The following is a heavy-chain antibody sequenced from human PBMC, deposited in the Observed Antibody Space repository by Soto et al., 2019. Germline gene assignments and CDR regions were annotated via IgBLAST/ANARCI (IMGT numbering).Heavy chain of an antibody. J-gene: IGHJ4*02. V-gene: IGHV1-69*01. CDR3: ARPSGGRIRYLEPFDY. D-gene: IGHD3-3*01. CDR1: GGTFTRFA. Sequence: QVQLVQSGAEVKKPGSSVKVSCKVSGGTFTRFAFPWVRQAPGQGLEWMGGIIPIFGTANYAQKVQGRVSINADESTSTVYMELSSLKSEDTAVYYCARPSGGRIRYLEPFDYWGQGTQVTVSS. CDR2: IIPIFGTA.